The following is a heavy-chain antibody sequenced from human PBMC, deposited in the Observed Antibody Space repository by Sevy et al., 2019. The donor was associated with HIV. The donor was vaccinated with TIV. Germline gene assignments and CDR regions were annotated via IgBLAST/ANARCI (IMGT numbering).Heavy chain of an antibody. J-gene: IGHJ6*02. CDR2: IKQDGSEK. V-gene: IGHV3-7*03. CDR3: ARDLLGYCTGGVCSDYYYGMDV. CDR1: GFTFSSYW. D-gene: IGHD2-8*02. Sequence: GGSLRLSCAASGFTFSSYWMSWVRQAPGKGLELVANIKQDGSEKYYVDSVKGRFTISTDNAKNSLYLQMNSPRAEDTAVYYWARDLLGYCTGGVCSDYYYGMDVWGQGTTVTVSS.